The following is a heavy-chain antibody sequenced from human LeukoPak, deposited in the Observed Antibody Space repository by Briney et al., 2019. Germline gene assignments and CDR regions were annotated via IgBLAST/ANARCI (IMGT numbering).Heavy chain of an antibody. Sequence: ASVKVSCKGSGYTFTTYSITWVRQAPGQGLEWMGWISAYNGNTNYAQKFKGRVTMTKDTSTSTAYMELRSLGSDDTAVYYCARDRCSSTSCYDDYWGQGTLVTVSS. J-gene: IGHJ4*02. CDR2: ISAYNGNT. D-gene: IGHD2-2*01. V-gene: IGHV1-18*01. CDR1: GYTFTTYS. CDR3: ARDRCSSTSCYDDY.